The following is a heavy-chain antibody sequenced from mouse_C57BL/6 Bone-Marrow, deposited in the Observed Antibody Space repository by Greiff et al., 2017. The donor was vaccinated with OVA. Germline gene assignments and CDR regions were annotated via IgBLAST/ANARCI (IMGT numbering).Heavy chain of an antibody. CDR1: GYAFSSYW. CDR2: IYPGDGDT. CDR3: ARYIYDGYYWYFDV. V-gene: IGHV1-80*01. Sequence: QVQLQQSGAELVKPGASVKISCKASGYAFSSYWMNWVKQRPGKGLEWIGQIYPGDGDTNYNGKFKGKATLTADKSSSTAYMQLSSLTSEDSAVYFGARYIYDGYYWYFDVWGTGTTVTVSS. J-gene: IGHJ1*03. D-gene: IGHD2-3*01.